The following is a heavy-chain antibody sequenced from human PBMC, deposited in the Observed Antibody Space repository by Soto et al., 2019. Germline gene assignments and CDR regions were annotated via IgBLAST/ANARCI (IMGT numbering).Heavy chain of an antibody. V-gene: IGHV3-48*03. CDR2: ISSSGSTI. CDR1: GFTFSSYE. Sequence: GGSLRLSCAASGFTFSSYEMNWVRQAPGKGLEWVSYISSSGSTIYYADSVKGRFTISRDNAKNSLYLQMNSPRAEDTAVYYCARADRSSLAKDYWGQGTLVTVSS. D-gene: IGHD6-13*01. J-gene: IGHJ4*02. CDR3: ARADRSSLAKDY.